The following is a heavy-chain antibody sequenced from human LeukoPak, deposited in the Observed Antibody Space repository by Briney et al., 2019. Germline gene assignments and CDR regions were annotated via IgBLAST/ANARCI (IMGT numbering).Heavy chain of an antibody. J-gene: IGHJ4*02. CDR1: GGSISSYY. V-gene: IGHV4-59*01. CDR2: IYYSGST. D-gene: IGHD4-17*01. CDR3: ARIYGDY. Sequence: SETLSLTCTDSGGSISSYYWSWIRQPPGKGLEWIGYIYYSGSTNYNPSLKSRVTISVDTSKNQFSLELSSVTAADTAVYYCARIYGDYWGQGTLVTVSS.